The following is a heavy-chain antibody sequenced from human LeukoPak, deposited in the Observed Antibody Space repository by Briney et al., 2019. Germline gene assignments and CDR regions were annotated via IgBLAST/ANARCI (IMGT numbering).Heavy chain of an antibody. CDR3: ARVMLYCSGGSCYRGRYNWFDP. J-gene: IGHJ5*02. CDR1: GGSIGRYY. V-gene: IGHV4-34*01. D-gene: IGHD2-15*01. Sequence: SETLSLTCTVSGGSIGRYYWNWIRQPPGKGLEWIGEINHSGSTNYNPSLKSRVTISVDTSKNQFSLKLSSVTAADTAVYYCARVMLYCSGGSCYRGRYNWFDPWGQGTLVTVSS. CDR2: INHSGST.